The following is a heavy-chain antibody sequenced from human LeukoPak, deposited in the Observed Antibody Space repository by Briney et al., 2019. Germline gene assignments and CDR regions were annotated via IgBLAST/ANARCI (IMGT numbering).Heavy chain of an antibody. CDR2: IIPIFGTA. CDR3: ADLRIGKVPAAMGPYYFDC. CDR1: GGTFSSYA. Sequence: SVKVSCKASGGTFSSYAISWVRQAPGQGLEWMGGIIPIFGTANYAQKFQGRVTITADESTSTAYMELSSLRSEDTAVYYCADLRIGKVPAAMGPYYFDCWGPRTLVTVSS. D-gene: IGHD2-2*01. J-gene: IGHJ4*02. V-gene: IGHV1-69*01.